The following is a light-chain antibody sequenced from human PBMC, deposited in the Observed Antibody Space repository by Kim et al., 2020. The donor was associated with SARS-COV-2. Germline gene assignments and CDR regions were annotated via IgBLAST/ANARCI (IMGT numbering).Light chain of an antibody. V-gene: IGKV3-20*01. J-gene: IGKJ2*01. CDR2: GAS. Sequence: SRGERATLSCRASQSVSSSYLAWYQQKPGQAPRLLIYGASSRATGIPDRFSGSGSGTDFTLTISRLEPEDFAVYYCQQYGSSPRYTFGQGTKLEI. CDR3: QQYGSSPRYT. CDR1: QSVSSSY.